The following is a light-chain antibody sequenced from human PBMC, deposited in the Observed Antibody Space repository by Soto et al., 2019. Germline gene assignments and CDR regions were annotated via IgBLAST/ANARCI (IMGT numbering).Light chain of an antibody. CDR3: QQYNSYSLT. CDR1: QNINKW. CDR2: KAS. V-gene: IGKV1-5*03. J-gene: IGKJ4*01. Sequence: DIQMTQSPSTLSASVGDRVTVTCRASQNINKWLAWYQQKPGRAPKLLIYKASALESGVPSRFSGSGSGTEFTLTISSLQPDDFATYYCQQYNSYSLTFGGGTKVDI.